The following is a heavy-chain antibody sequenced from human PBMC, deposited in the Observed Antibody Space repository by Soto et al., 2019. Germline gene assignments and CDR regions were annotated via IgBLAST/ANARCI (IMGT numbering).Heavy chain of an antibody. D-gene: IGHD2-15*01. Sequence: GSLRLSCTASGFTFGDYVTSWFRQAPGEGLEWVGFIRSKAYGGTAEYAASVRGRFTISRDDSKSIAYLQMNSLRSEDTAMYYCACAGDIENWFDPWGQGTLVTVSS. CDR2: IRSKAYGGTA. V-gene: IGHV3-49*03. CDR1: GFTFGDYV. CDR3: ACAGDIENWFDP. J-gene: IGHJ5*02.